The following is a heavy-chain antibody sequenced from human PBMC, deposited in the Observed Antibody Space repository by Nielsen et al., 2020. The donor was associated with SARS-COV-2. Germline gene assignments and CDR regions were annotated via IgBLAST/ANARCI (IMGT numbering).Heavy chain of an antibody. D-gene: IGHD3-3*01. CDR3: ARDRGRSGRPNLFFYYSMDV. CDR1: AFTFSSHG. Sequence: GESLKISCAASAFTFSSHGMHWVRQAPGKGLEWVAVISYDGNNRYYADSVKGRFTISRDNSANTLSLQMSSLRREDTAVYYCARDRGRSGRPNLFFYYSMDVWGQGTTVTVSS. V-gene: IGHV3-30*19. CDR2: ISYDGNNR. J-gene: IGHJ6*02.